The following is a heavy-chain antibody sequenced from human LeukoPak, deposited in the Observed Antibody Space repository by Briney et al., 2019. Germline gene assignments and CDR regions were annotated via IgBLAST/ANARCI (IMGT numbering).Heavy chain of an antibody. D-gene: IGHD1-26*01. Sequence: SETLSLTCTVSGGSIGSYYWSWIRQPPGKGLEWIGYIYYTGNTNYNPSLKSRVTISVDTSKNQFSLKLSSVTAADTAVYYCARDGQTSVGATIPDAFDIWGQGTMVTVSS. CDR3: ARDGQTSVGATIPDAFDI. CDR1: GGSIGSYY. J-gene: IGHJ3*02. CDR2: IYYTGNT. V-gene: IGHV4-59*01.